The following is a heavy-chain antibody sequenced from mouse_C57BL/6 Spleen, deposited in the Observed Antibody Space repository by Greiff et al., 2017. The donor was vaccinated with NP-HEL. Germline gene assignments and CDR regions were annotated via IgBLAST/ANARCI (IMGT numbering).Heavy chain of an antibody. CDR3: TGRPGTTVVSH. CDR2: IDPETGGT. Sequence: VKLMESGAELVRPGASVTLSCKASGYTFTDYEMHWVKQTPVHGLEWIGAIDPETGGTAYNQKFKGKAILTADKSSSTAYMELRSLTSEDSAVYYCTGRPGTTVVSHWGQGTTLTVSS. J-gene: IGHJ2*01. CDR1: GYTFTDYE. D-gene: IGHD1-1*01. V-gene: IGHV1-15*01.